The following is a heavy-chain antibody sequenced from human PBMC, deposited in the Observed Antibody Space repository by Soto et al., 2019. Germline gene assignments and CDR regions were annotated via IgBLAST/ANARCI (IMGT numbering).Heavy chain of an antibody. D-gene: IGHD7-27*01. J-gene: IGHJ4*02. CDR1: GGTFSTYS. CDR3: ARDGDRVTARH. V-gene: IGHV1-69*01. Sequence: QVQVVQSGAEVTQPGSSVKVSCKVSGGTFSTYSISWVRQAPGQGLEWVGGIIPICDAAKHAQKFQGRVTITADDSTSTVYMELSGLRSEDTAVYFCARDGDRVTARHWGQGTLVTVSS. CDR2: IIPICDAA.